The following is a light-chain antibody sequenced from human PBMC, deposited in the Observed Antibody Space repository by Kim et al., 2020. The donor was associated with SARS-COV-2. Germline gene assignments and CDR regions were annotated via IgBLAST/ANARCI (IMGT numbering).Light chain of an antibody. V-gene: IGLV1-40*01. CDR2: ANS. CDR1: SSNIGAGYD. J-gene: IGLJ1*01. Sequence: GVTSSCTGSSSNIGAGYDVHWYQQLPGTAPKLLIYANSIRPSGVPARFSGSKSGTSASLAISGLQAEDEADYYCQSYGTGLTGFVFGTGTKVTVL. CDR3: QSYGTGLTGFV.